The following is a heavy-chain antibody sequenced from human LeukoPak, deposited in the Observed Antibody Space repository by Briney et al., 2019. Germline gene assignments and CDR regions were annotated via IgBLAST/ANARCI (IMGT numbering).Heavy chain of an antibody. Sequence: GGSLRLSCAASGFTFSSYAMSWVRQAPGQGLEWVSAISGSGGSTYYADSVKGRFTISRDNSKNTLYLQMNSLRSEDTAVYYCARVLDHYLDYCGQGTLVTVSS. CDR2: ISGSGGST. CDR1: GFTFSSYA. V-gene: IGHV3-23*01. CDR3: ARVLDHYLDY. D-gene: IGHD3/OR15-3a*01. J-gene: IGHJ4*02.